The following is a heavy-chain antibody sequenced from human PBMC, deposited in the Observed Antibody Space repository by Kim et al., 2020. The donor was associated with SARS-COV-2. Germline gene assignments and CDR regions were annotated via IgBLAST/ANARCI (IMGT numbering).Heavy chain of an antibody. CDR2: MNQDGSQK. J-gene: IGHJ4*02. D-gene: IGHD1-26*01. CDR1: GFTFSSYW. CDR3: ARATLVGDSYLDS. Sequence: GGSLRLSCAASGFTFSSYWMSWVRQAPGKGLEWVAHMNQDGSQKNYMGSVGGRFTISRDNAKNSLYLQMSSLRAADTAVYYCARATLVGDSYLDSWGQGTLVTISS. V-gene: IGHV3-7*01.